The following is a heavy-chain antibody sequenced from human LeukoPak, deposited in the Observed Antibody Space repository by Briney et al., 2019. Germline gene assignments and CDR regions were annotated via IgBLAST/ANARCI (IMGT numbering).Heavy chain of an antibody. CDR2: ISSSSSYI. J-gene: IGHJ3*02. Sequence: GGSLRLSCAASGFTVSSNYMNWVRQAPGKGLEWVSSISSSSSYIYYADSVKGRFTISRDNAKNSLYLQMNSLRAEDTAVYYCASRSSGWYYAFDIWGQGTMVTVSS. V-gene: IGHV3-21*01. D-gene: IGHD6-19*01. CDR1: GFTVSSNY. CDR3: ASRSSGWYYAFDI.